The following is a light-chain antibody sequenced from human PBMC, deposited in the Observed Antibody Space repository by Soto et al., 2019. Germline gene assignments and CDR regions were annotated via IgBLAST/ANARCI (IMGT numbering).Light chain of an antibody. J-gene: IGLJ1*01. Sequence: QSVLTQPASVSGSPGQWITISCTGSSSDVGGYIYVSWYQQHTGKAPKLMIYDVTKRPSGVSDRFSGSKSGNTASLTISGLQAEDEADYYCNSYTSSSTYVFGTGTKLTVL. CDR1: SSDVGGYIY. V-gene: IGLV2-14*01. CDR3: NSYTSSSTYV. CDR2: DVT.